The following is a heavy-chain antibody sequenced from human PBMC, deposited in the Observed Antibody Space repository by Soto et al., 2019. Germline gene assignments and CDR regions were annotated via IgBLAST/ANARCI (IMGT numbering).Heavy chain of an antibody. CDR1: GGTFSSYA. CDR2: IIPISDTT. D-gene: IGHD2-2*01. Sequence: QVQLVQSGAEVKKPGSSVKVSCKASGGTFSSYAISWVRQAPGQGLEWMGGIIPISDTTNYAQKFQGRVTITADESTSTAYMELSSLGSEDTAVYYCARSQGSSTSLEIYYYYYYGMDVWGQGTTVTVSS. CDR3: ARSQGSSTSLEIYYYYYYGMDV. V-gene: IGHV1-69*01. J-gene: IGHJ6*02.